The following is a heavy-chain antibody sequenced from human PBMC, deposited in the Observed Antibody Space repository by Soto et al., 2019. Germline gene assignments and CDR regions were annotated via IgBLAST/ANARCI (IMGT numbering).Heavy chain of an antibody. J-gene: IGHJ6*02. CDR3: ASRCTGYSCVFHNGIDV. Sequence: HVQLVQSGAEVKKPGASVKVSCKASGYTFTSYDINWVRQATGQGLEWMGWMNPNSGNTGYAQKFQGRVTMTRNTSVRTAYLGQSSLTSEYTPEYYCASRCTGYSCVFHNGIDVWGQGTTVTVS. CDR1: GYTFTSYD. D-gene: IGHD6-19*01. V-gene: IGHV1-8*01. CDR2: MNPNSGNT.